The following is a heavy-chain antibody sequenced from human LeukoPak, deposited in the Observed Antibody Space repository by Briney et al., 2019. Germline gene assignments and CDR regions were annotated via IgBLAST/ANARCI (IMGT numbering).Heavy chain of an antibody. J-gene: IGHJ4*02. CDR3: ARGRGYCSGGSCFHYFDY. Sequence: SETRSLTCTVSGGSISSSSYYWGWIRQPPGKGLEWIGSIYYSGGTYYNPSLKGRVTISVDTSKNKFSLKLSSVTAADTAVYYCARGRGYCSGGSCFHYFDYWGQGTLVTVSS. CDR1: GGSISSSSYY. D-gene: IGHD2-15*01. CDR2: IYYSGGT. V-gene: IGHV4-39*01.